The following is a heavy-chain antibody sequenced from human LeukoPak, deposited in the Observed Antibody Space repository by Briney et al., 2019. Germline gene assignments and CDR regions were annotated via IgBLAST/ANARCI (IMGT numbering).Heavy chain of an antibody. V-gene: IGHV4-30-4*08. CDR2: IYYSGST. Sequence: SETPSLTCIVSGGPISSGDYYWNWIRQPPGKGLEWIGYIYYSGSTYYNPSLKSRLTISVDTSKNQFSLRLSSVTAADTAVYYCARVAVVAARPGSVDYWGQGTLVTVSS. J-gene: IGHJ4*02. CDR1: GGPISSGDYY. CDR3: ARVAVVAARPGSVDY. D-gene: IGHD6-6*01.